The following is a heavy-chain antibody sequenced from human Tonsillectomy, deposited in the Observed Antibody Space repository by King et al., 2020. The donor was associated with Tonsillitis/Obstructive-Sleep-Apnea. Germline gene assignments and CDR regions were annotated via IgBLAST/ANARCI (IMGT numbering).Heavy chain of an antibody. D-gene: IGHD6-19*01. CDR1: GFTFSSYS. CDR2: ISSRSVTI. V-gene: IGHV3-48*02. CDR3: ARAGQWLAPGGGYYFDY. Sequence: VQLVESGGGLVQPGGSLRLSCAASGFTFSSYSMNWVRQAPGKGLEGVSYISSRSVTIYYADSVKGRCTISRDNAKNSLYLQMNSLRDEVTAVYYCARAGQWLAPGGGYYFDYWGQGTLVTVSS. J-gene: IGHJ4*02.